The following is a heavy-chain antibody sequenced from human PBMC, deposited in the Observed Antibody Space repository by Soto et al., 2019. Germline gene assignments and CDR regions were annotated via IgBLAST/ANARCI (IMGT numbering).Heavy chain of an antibody. Sequence: GASVKVSCKASGYTFTSYGISWVRQAPGQGLEWMGWISAYNGNTNYAQKLQGRVTMTTDTSTSTAYMELRSLRSDDTAVYYCARDASARGYYDILTGYGGPSYYSYYYMDVWGKATTVTVSS. V-gene: IGHV1-18*01. J-gene: IGHJ6*03. CDR2: ISAYNGNT. D-gene: IGHD3-9*01. CDR3: ARDASARGYYDILTGYGGPSYYSYYYMDV. CDR1: GYTFTSYG.